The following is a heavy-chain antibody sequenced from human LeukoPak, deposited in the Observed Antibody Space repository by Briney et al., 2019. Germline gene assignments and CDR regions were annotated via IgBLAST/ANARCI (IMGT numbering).Heavy chain of an antibody. CDR3: ATMSVSAMFYLHY. CDR1: GDSFSTFY. V-gene: IGHV4-34*01. D-gene: IGHD2-8*01. Sequence: PSETLSLTCAVSGDSFSTFYWSWIRQSPGKGLEWTGDINHNGNTNYNPSLKSRVTISVGTPRNLLSLRLTSVTAADTAVYYCATMSVSAMFYLHYWGQGALVTASS. J-gene: IGHJ4*02. CDR2: INHNGNT.